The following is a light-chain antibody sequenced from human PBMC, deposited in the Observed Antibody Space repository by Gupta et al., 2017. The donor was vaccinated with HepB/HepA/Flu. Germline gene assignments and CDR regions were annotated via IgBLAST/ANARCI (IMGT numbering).Light chain of an antibody. CDR1: SSDASCYND. Sequence: QSALTQPASVSGSPGQSITISCTGDSSDASCYNDISWYQQHPDKAPALVIYDVSSRPSGVSNRFSGSSSGKTAALTITGRQDEDEADYYCSSYIRISNCVVFGGGTRLTVV. V-gene: IGLV2-14*03. CDR2: DVS. CDR3: SSYIRISNCVV. J-gene: IGLJ3*02.